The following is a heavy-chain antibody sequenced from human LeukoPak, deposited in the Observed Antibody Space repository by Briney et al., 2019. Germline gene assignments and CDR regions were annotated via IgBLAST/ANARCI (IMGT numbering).Heavy chain of an antibody. Sequence: PSETLSLTCAVYGGSFSGYYWSWIRQPPGKGLEWIGAINHSGSTNYNPSLKSRVTISVDTSKNQFSLKLSSVTAADTAVYYCARGRPELPRLYCEFDYWGQGTLVTVSS. CDR2: INHSGST. V-gene: IGHV4-34*01. J-gene: IGHJ4*02. CDR1: GGSFSGYY. D-gene: IGHD1-7*01. CDR3: ARGRPELPRLYCEFDY.